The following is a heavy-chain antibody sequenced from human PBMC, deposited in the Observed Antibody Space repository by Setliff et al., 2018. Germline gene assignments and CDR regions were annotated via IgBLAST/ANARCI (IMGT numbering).Heavy chain of an antibody. V-gene: IGHV4-30-4*08. Sequence: PSETLSLTCTVSGGSISSGDYYWGWIRQPPGKGLEWIGYIYSSGRTYYNPSLKSRVSISVDTSKNQFSLKLSLVTAADTAVYYCARESRYYYDNLGTLDYWGQGTLVTVSS. J-gene: IGHJ4*02. CDR3: ARESRYYYDNLGTLDY. D-gene: IGHD3-22*01. CDR2: IYSSGRT. CDR1: GGSISSGDYY.